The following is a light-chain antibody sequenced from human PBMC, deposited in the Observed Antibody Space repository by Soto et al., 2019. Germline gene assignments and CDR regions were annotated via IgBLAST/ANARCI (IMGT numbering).Light chain of an antibody. V-gene: IGKV1-9*01. Sequence: IQLTQSPSSLSASVGDSVTITCRASQGVSRYLSWYQQKPGRAPILLISAASTLQSGVPARFSGSGAGTDFTLSITSLQHEDFAAYYCQQLNTYPGTFGGGTKVEIK. J-gene: IGKJ4*02. CDR1: QGVSRY. CDR3: QQLNTYPGT. CDR2: AAS.